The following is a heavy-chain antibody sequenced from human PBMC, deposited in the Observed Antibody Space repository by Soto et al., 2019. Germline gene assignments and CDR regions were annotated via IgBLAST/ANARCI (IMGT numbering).Heavy chain of an antibody. CDR1: GYTVTTHY. Sequence: QVQLVQSGAEVKKPGASVKISCTASGYTVTTHYMHWVRQAPGRGLEWMGAINPGSGAAKYTQTFQARVTMTRGTSTNTVYMEMSALRSEDTAVFYCARGGEVGVAGSAAFDMWGQGTMVTVSS. CDR3: ARGGEVGVAGSAAFDM. V-gene: IGHV1-46*01. D-gene: IGHD3-3*01. CDR2: INPGSGAA. J-gene: IGHJ3*02.